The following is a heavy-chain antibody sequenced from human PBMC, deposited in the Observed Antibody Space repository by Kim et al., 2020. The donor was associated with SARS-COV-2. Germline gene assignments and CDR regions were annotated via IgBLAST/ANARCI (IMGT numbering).Heavy chain of an antibody. J-gene: IGHJ5*02. CDR2: INHSGST. D-gene: IGHD3-10*01. CDR3: ARGLVQLLWFGELLYCSWFDP. CDR1: GGSFSGYY. V-gene: IGHV4-34*01. Sequence: SETLSLTCAVYGGSFSGYYWSGIRQPPGTGLEWIGEINHSGSTNYNPSLNSRVTISVDTSKTQFSLTLSSVTAADTAVYYCARGLVQLLWFGELLYCSWFDPWGQGTLVTVSS.